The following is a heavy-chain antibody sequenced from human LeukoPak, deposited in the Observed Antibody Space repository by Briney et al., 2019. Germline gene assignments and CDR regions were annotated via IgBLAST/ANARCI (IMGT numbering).Heavy chain of an antibody. J-gene: IGHJ3*02. V-gene: IGHV4-4*07. CDR1: GDSISSYY. Sequence: SETLSLTCTVSGDSISSYYWSWIRQPAGKGLEWIGRIYASGSTNYNPSLKSRVTMSVDTSKNQFSLKLSSVTAADTAVYYCARSDCSGGSCYFGAFDIWGQGTMVTVSS. CDR3: ARSDCSGGSCYFGAFDI. D-gene: IGHD2-15*01. CDR2: IYASGST.